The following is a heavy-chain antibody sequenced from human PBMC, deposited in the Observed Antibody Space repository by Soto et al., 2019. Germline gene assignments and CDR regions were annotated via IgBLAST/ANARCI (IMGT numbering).Heavy chain of an antibody. D-gene: IGHD6-13*01. V-gene: IGHV3-30-3*01. CDR3: ARAKVSGIAAALDY. J-gene: IGHJ4*02. CDR1: GFTFSSYA. CDR2: ISYDGSNK. Sequence: QVQLVESGGGVVQPGRSLRLSCAASGFTFSSYAMHWVRQAPGKGLEWVAVISYDGSNKYYADSVKGRFTISRDNSKNPVYVQMNSLRVEDTAVYYCARAKVSGIAAALDYWGQGTLVTVSS.